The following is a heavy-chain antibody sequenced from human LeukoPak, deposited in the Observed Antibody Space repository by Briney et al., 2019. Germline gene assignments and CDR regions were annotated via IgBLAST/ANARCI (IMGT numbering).Heavy chain of an antibody. Sequence: PSETLSLTCAVYGGSFSGYYWSWIRQPPGKGLEWIGEINHSGSTNYNPSLKSRVTISVDTSKNQFSLKLSSVTAADTAVYYCARGPLKGYCSSTSRTGGSSLDYWGQGTLVTVSS. CDR2: INHSGST. D-gene: IGHD2-2*01. CDR1: GGSFSGYY. CDR3: ARGPLKGYCSSTSRTGGSSLDY. J-gene: IGHJ4*02. V-gene: IGHV4-34*01.